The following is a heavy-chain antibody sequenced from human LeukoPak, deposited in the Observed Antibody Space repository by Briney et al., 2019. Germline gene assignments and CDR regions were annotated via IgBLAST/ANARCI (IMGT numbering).Heavy chain of an antibody. CDR1: GGTFSSYA. V-gene: IGHV1-69*05. CDR3: ALPSGSRGEGAFDI. J-gene: IGHJ3*02. D-gene: IGHD1-26*01. CDR2: IVPIFGTA. Sequence: GASVKVSCKASGGTFSSYAISWVRQAPGQGLEWMGGIVPIFGTANYAQKFQGRVTMTRDTSTSTVYMELSSLRSEDTAVYYCALPSGSRGEGAFDIWGQGTMVTVSS.